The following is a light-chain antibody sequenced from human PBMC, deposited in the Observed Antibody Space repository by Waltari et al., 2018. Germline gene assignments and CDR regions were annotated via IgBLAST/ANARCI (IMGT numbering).Light chain of an antibody. J-gene: IGKJ2*01. CDR3: QQYSSYFST. CDR2: KTS. V-gene: IGKV1-5*03. CDR1: QSVSTW. Sequence: DIQMTQSPSTLSASIGDRVSITCRASQSVSTWLAWYQQKPGKAPKLLIYKTSTLETGVPSRFSGSGSGTEFTLTISDLQPDDCATYYCQQYSSYFSTFGQGTKLEIK.